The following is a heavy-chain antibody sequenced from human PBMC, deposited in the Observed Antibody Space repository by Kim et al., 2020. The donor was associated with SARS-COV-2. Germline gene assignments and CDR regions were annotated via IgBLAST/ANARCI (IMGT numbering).Heavy chain of an antibody. CDR2: IYYSRTT. J-gene: IGHJ4*02. Sequence: SETLSLTCTVSGGSINSSSYYWGWIRQSPGRGLEWIGSIYYSRTTYYNLSLKNRVTISIDTSKNQFSLKVSSVTAADTAVYYCARHELTAATTLDYWGRGTLVTVSS. CDR3: ARHELTAATTLDY. CDR1: GGSINSSSYY. V-gene: IGHV4-39*01. D-gene: IGHD6-13*01.